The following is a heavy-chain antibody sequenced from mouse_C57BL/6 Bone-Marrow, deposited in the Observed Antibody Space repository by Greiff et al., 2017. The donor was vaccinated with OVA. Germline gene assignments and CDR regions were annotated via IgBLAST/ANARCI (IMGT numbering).Heavy chain of an antibody. CDR1: GYTFTSYW. V-gene: IGHV1-50*01. Sequence: QVQLQQPGAELVKPGASVKLSCKASGYTFTSYWMQWVKQRPGQGLEWIGEIDPSDSYTNYNQKFKGKATLTVDTSSSTAYMQLSSLTSEDSAVYYCARRAYGSRYYAMDYWGQGTSVTVSS. J-gene: IGHJ4*01. CDR2: IDPSDSYT. CDR3: ARRAYGSRYYAMDY. D-gene: IGHD1-1*01.